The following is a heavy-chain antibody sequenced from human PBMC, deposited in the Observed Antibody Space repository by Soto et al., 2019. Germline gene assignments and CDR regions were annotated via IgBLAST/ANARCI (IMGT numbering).Heavy chain of an antibody. CDR3: ETARRFGVVTGKNWFDP. CDR2: FDPEDGET. Sequence: ASVKVSCKVSGYTLTELSMHWVRQAPGKGLEWMGGFDPEDGETIYAQKFQGRVTMTEDTSTDTAYMELSSLRSEDTAVYYCETARRFGVVTGKNWFDPWGQGTLVTVSS. V-gene: IGHV1-24*01. CDR1: GYTLTELS. D-gene: IGHD3-3*01. J-gene: IGHJ5*02.